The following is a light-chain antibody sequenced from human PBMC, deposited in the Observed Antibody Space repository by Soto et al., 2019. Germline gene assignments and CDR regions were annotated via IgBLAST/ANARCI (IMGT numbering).Light chain of an antibody. CDR2: DVS. CDR1: SSDVGGYNY. Sequence: QSALTQPASESGSPGQSITISCTGTSSDVGGYNYVSWYQQHPGKAPKLMIYDVSNRPSGVSNRFSGSKSGNTAALTISGRQADDEADAYCSSYTSSSTVVFGGGTKLTVL. V-gene: IGLV2-14*01. J-gene: IGLJ2*01. CDR3: SSYTSSSTVV.